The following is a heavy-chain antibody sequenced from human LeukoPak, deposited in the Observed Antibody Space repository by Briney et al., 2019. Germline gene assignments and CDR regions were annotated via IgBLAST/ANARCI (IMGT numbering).Heavy chain of an antibody. Sequence: GSSVKVSCKASGGTFSSYAISWVRQAPGQGLEWMGGIIPIFGTANYAQKFQGRVTITADKSTSTAYMELSSLRSEDTAVYYCARYVCSSSSCYVGWFDPWGQGTLVTVSS. CDR3: ARYVCSSSSCYVGWFDP. J-gene: IGHJ5*02. CDR1: GGTFSSYA. D-gene: IGHD2-2*01. CDR2: IIPIFGTA. V-gene: IGHV1-69*06.